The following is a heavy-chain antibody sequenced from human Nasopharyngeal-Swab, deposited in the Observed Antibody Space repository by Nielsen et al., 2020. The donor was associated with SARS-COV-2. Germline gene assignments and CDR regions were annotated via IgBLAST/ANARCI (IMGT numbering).Heavy chain of an antibody. D-gene: IGHD3-22*01. CDR2: LSYDGSNK. CDR3: ASTPLDSSGYYYAFHY. V-gene: IGHV3-30-3*01. Sequence: LKISCAASGFTFSRYTMHWVRQAPGKGRKWVAVLSYDGSNKYYADSVTGRFTISRDISKNTLYLQRNSLRAEDTPVFYCASTPLDSSGYYYAFHYWGRGTLVTVSS. CDR1: GFTFSRYT. J-gene: IGHJ4*02.